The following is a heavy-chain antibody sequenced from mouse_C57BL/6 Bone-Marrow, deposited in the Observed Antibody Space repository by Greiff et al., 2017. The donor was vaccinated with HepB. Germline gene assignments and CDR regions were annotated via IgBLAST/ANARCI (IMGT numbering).Heavy chain of an antibody. Sequence: EVQGVESGGGLVKPGGSLKLSCAASGFTFSDYGMHWVRQAPEKGLEWVAYISSGSSTIYYADTVKGRFTISRDNAKNTLFLQMTSLRSEDTAMYYCARASYYYGSSYLDYWGQGTTLTVSS. CDR1: GFTFSDYG. V-gene: IGHV5-17*01. CDR3: ARASYYYGSSYLDY. J-gene: IGHJ2*01. D-gene: IGHD1-1*01. CDR2: ISSGSSTI.